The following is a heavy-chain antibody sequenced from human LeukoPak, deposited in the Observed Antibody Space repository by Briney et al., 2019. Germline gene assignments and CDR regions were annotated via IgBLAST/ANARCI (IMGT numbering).Heavy chain of an antibody. Sequence: SETLSLTCTISGDSISTYYWSWIRQSPGKGLEWIGDVNLSGSTNYNPSLNYNPSLKSRVSISVDTSKNQFSLKLSSVTAAVTAVYYCARGVWLARDYWGQGTLVTVSS. V-gene: IGHV4-59*01. J-gene: IGHJ4*02. D-gene: IGHD6-19*01. CDR1: GDSISTYY. CDR3: ARGVWLARDY. CDR2: VNLSGST.